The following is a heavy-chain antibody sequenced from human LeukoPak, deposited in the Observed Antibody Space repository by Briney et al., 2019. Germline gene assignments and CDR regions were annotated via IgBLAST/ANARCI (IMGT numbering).Heavy chain of an antibody. J-gene: IGHJ4*02. D-gene: IGHD5-18*01. CDR1: GFTFSSYW. Sequence: GGSLRLSCAASGFTFSSYWMTWVRQAPGKGLEWVANIKQDGSEKYYVDSVKGRFTISRDNAKNSLYLQMNSLRAEDTAVYCCARETVDTAFDYWGQGTLVTVSS. CDR3: ARETVDTAFDY. V-gene: IGHV3-7*01. CDR2: IKQDGSEK.